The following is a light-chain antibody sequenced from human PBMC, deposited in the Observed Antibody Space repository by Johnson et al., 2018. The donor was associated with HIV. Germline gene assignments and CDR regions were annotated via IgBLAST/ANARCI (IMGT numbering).Light chain of an antibody. Sequence: QAVLTQPPSVSAAPGQKVTISCYGSSSNIGNNYVSWYQQLPGTAPKLLIYDNNKRPSGIPDRFSGSKSGTSATLGITGLQTGDEADYYCETWDSSLSGYYFFGTGTKLTVL. V-gene: IGLV1-51*01. CDR1: SSNIGNNY. CDR3: ETWDSSLSGYYF. J-gene: IGLJ1*01. CDR2: DNN.